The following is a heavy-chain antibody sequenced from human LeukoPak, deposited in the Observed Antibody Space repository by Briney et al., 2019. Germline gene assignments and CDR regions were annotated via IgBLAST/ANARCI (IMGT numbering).Heavy chain of an antibody. CDR3: ARVNSGYDWSRVGYYYYYGMDV. J-gene: IGHJ6*02. D-gene: IGHD5-12*01. Sequence: SETLSLTCAVYGGSFSGYYWSWIRQPPGKGLEWIGEINHSGSTNYNPSLKSRVTISVDTSKNQFSLELSSVTAADTAVYYCARVNSGYDWSRVGYYYYYGMDVWGQGTTVTVSS. V-gene: IGHV4-34*01. CDR1: GGSFSGYY. CDR2: INHSGST.